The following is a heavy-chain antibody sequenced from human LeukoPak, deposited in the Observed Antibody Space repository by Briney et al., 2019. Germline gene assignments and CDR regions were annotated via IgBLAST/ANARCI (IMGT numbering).Heavy chain of an antibody. V-gene: IGHV3-7*01. D-gene: IGHD4-17*01. J-gene: IGHJ4*02. Sequence: GGSLRFSCAASGLTFSTYWMSWVRQAPGKGLEWVANIKQDGSEKYYVDSVKGRFTISRDNAKNSLYLQMNSLRAEDTAVYFCARPTYGDYVYFDYWGQGTLVTVSS. CDR3: ARPTYGDYVYFDY. CDR2: IKQDGSEK. CDR1: GLTFSTYW.